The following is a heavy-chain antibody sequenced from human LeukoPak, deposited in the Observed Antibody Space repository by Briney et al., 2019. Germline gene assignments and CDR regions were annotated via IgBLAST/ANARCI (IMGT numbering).Heavy chain of an antibody. CDR2: INPNSGGT. CDR3: SRVGRSRSNYYMDV. J-gene: IGHJ6*03. CDR1: GYTFSGYY. Sequence: ASVKVSCKASGYTFSGYYMHWVRQAPGQGLEWMGWINPNSGGTNYAQKFQGRVTMTRDTSINTVYMELTSLKSDDTAVYYCSRVGRSRSNYYMDVWGEGTTVTISS. D-gene: IGHD6-13*01. V-gene: IGHV1-2*02.